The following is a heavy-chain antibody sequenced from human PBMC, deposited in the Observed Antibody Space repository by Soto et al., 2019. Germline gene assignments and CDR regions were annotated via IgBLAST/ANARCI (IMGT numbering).Heavy chain of an antibody. D-gene: IGHD6-19*01. V-gene: IGHV6-1*01. J-gene: IGHJ4*02. CDR2: TYYRSKWYN. Sequence: PSQTLSLTCAISGDSVSSNSAAWNWIRQSPSRGLEWLGRTYYRSKWYNDYAVSVKSRITINPDTSKNQFSLQLNSVTPEDTAVYYCAREGELGQWLGTLRVTPQPFDYWGQGTLVTVSS. CDR3: AREGELGQWLGTLRVTPQPFDY. CDR1: GDSVSSNSAA.